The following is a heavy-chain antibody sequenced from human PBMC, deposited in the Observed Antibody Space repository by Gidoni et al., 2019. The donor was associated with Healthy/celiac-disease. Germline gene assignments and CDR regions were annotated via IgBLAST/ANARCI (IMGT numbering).Heavy chain of an antibody. CDR1: GGSISSSSYY. D-gene: IGHD6-19*01. CDR3: ARHGAYSSGWFGYFDY. J-gene: IGHJ4*02. CDR2: IYYSGST. Sequence: QLQLQESGPGLVKPSETLSLTCTVSGGSISSSSYYWGWIRQPPGKGLEWIGSIYYSGSTYYNPSLKSRVTISVDTSKNQFSLKLSSVTAADTAVYYCARHGAYSSGWFGYFDYWGQGTLVTVSS. V-gene: IGHV4-39*01.